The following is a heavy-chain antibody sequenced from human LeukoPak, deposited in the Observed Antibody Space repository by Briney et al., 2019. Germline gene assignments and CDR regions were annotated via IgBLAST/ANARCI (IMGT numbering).Heavy chain of an antibody. J-gene: IGHJ6*02. CDR2: INHSGST. CDR1: GGSISSGDYY. D-gene: IGHD3-10*01. V-gene: IGHV4-30-4*08. Sequence: SQTLSLTCTVSGGSISSGDYYWSWIRQPPGKGLEWIGEINHSGSTNYNPSLKSRVTISVDTSKNQFSLKLSSVTAADTAVYYCARRFDYYYGMDVWGQGTTVTVSS. CDR3: ARRFDYYYGMDV.